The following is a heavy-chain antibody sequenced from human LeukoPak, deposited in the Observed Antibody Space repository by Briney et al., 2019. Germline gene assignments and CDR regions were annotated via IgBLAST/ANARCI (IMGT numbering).Heavy chain of an antibody. D-gene: IGHD3-10*01. V-gene: IGHV3-30*02. Sequence: GGSLRLSCAASGFTFSSYGMHWVRQAPGKGLEWVAFIRYDGSNKYYADSVKGRFTISRDNSKNTLYLQMNSLRAEDTAVYYCAKDYVLLWFGELFSYMDVWGKGTTVTISS. CDR1: GFTFSSYG. CDR3: AKDYVLLWFGELFSYMDV. CDR2: IRYDGSNK. J-gene: IGHJ6*03.